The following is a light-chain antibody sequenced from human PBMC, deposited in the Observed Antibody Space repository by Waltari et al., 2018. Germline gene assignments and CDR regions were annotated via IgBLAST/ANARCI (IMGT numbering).Light chain of an antibody. V-gene: IGLV1-40*01. CDR1: SPNIGAGPD. J-gene: IGLJ3*02. Sequence: QSVLTQPPSMSGAPGQRVPISCPGSSPNIGAGPDVHGYQVLPGTAPKLLIHGNNNRPSGVPDRFSGSKSDTSASLAIGGLQAEDEADYYCQSFDIRLSGGVVFGGGTKVTVL. CDR3: QSFDIRLSGGVV. CDR2: GNN.